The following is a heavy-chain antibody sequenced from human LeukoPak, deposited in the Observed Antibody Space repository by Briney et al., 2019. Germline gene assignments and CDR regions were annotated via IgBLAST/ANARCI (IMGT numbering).Heavy chain of an antibody. CDR2: IRSKAYGGTT. Sequence: GGSLRLSCTASGFTFGDYAMSWFRQTPGKGLEWVGFIRSKAYGGTTEYAASVKGRFTISRDDSKSIAYLQMNSLKTEDTAVYYCTRVDTYYYDSSGYCSNYYFDYWGQGTLVTVSS. CDR3: TRVDTYYYDSSGYCSNYYFDY. D-gene: IGHD3-22*01. J-gene: IGHJ4*02. CDR1: GFTFGDYA. V-gene: IGHV3-49*03.